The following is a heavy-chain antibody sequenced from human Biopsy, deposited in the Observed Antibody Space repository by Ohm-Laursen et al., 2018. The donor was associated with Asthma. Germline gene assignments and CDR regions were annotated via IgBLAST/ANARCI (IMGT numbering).Heavy chain of an antibody. J-gene: IGHJ6*04. D-gene: IGHD2-2*01. V-gene: IGHV1-46*01. CDR2: INPPPPPP. CDR1: GYTFTSYY. CDR3: AREATSGEVPFGYFYALDV. Sequence: ASVKVSCKASGYTFTSYYMHWVRQAPGHGLEWMGMINPPPPPPNFAQKFQGRLTMTRDTSTRTVYMELSSLRSEDTAVYYCAREATSGEVPFGYFYALDVWGEGTTVTVSS.